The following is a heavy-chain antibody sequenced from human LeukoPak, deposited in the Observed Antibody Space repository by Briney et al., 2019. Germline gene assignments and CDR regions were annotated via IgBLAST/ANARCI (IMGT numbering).Heavy chain of an antibody. CDR1: GGSISSGDYY. Sequence: SQTLSLTCTVSGGSISSGDYYWNWIRQPPGKGLEWMGYIYYSGSTAYNPSLKSRVTISVDTSKNQFSLKLSSVTAADTAVYYCARGRFNFWSGYYIWGQGTMVTVSS. CDR2: IYYSGST. CDR3: ARGRFNFWSGYYI. D-gene: IGHD3-3*01. V-gene: IGHV4-30-4*01. J-gene: IGHJ3*02.